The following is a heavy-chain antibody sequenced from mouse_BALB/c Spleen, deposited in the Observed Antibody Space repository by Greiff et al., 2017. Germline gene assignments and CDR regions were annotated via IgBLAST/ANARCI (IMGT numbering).Heavy chain of an antibody. CDR1: GFNIKDYY. CDR3: NPYYYGSSYWFAY. Sequence: VQLKESGAELVRSGASVKLSCTASGFNIKDYYMHWVKQRPEQGLEWIGWIDPENGDTEYAPKFQGKATMTADTSSNTAYLQLSSLTSEDTAVYYCNPYYYGSSYWFAYRGQGTLVTVSA. CDR2: IDPENGDT. D-gene: IGHD1-1*01. V-gene: IGHV14-4*02. J-gene: IGHJ3*01.